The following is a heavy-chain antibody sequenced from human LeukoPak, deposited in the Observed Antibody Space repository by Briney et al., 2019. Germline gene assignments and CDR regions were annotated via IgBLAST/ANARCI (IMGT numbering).Heavy chain of an antibody. CDR2: IYYSGST. J-gene: IGHJ4*02. CDR3: ARGQDYGDYVRDFDY. V-gene: IGHV4-31*03. D-gene: IGHD4-17*01. Sequence: SQTLSLTCTVSGGSISSGGYYCSRIRQHPGKGLEWIGYIYYSGSTYYNPSLKSRVTISVDTSKNQFSLKLSSVTAADTAVYYCARGQDYGDYVRDFDYWGQGTLVTVSS. CDR1: GGSISSGGYY.